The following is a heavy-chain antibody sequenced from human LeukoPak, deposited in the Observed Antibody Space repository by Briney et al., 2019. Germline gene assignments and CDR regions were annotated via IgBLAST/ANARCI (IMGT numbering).Heavy chain of an antibody. Sequence: GGSLRLSCAASGFTFSSYAMSWVRQAPGKGLEWVSVIYSGGSTYYADSVKGRFTISRDNSKSTLYLQMNSLRAEDTAVYYCARLDQQLSWYAFDIWGQGTMVTVSS. J-gene: IGHJ3*02. D-gene: IGHD6-13*01. CDR3: ARLDQQLSWYAFDI. CDR2: IYSGGST. CDR1: GFTFSSYA. V-gene: IGHV3-53*01.